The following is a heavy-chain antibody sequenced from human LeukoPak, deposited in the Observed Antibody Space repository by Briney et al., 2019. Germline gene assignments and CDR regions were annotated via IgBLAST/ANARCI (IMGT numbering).Heavy chain of an antibody. D-gene: IGHD2-2*02. Sequence: GASVKVSCKASGGTFSSYATSWVRQAPGQGLEWMGGIIPIFGTANYAQKFQGRVTITTDESTSTAYMELSSLRSEDTAVYYCARVNQLLNLDYWGQGTLVTVSS. CDR2: IIPIFGTA. CDR3: ARVNQLLNLDY. J-gene: IGHJ4*02. V-gene: IGHV1-69*05. CDR1: GGTFSSYA.